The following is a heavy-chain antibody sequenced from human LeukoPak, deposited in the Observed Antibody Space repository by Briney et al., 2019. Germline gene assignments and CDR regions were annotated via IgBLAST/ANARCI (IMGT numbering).Heavy chain of an antibody. D-gene: IGHD3-22*01. V-gene: IGHV3-30*18. J-gene: IGHJ4*02. CDR1: GFTFSSYW. Sequence: GGSLRLSCAASGFTFSSYWMSWVRQAPGKGLEWVAVISYDGSNKYYADSVKGRFTISRDNSKNTLYLQMNSLRAEDTAVYYCAKDLHYYDSSGYLDYWGQGTLVTVSS. CDR3: AKDLHYYDSSGYLDY. CDR2: ISYDGSNK.